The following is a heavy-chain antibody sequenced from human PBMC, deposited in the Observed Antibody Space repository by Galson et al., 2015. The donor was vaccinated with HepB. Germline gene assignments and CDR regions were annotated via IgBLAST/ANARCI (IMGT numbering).Heavy chain of an antibody. J-gene: IGHJ4*02. CDR2: ISYDGSNK. V-gene: IGHV3-30*04. Sequence: SLRLSCAASGFTFSSYAMHWVRQAPGKGLEWVAVISYDGSNKYYADSVKGRFTISRDNSKNTLYLQMNSLRAEDTAVYYCAREGGKSLFDYWGQGTLVTVSS. D-gene: IGHD3-16*01. CDR3: AREGGKSLFDY. CDR1: GFTFSSYA.